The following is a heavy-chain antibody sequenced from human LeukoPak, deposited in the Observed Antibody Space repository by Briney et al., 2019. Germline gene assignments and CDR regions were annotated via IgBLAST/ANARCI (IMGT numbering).Heavy chain of an antibody. CDR3: ARDTLWE. D-gene: IGHD1-26*01. CDR1: GFSFNIYW. V-gene: IGHV3-30-3*01. J-gene: IGHJ4*02. Sequence: PGGSLRLSCAASGFSFNIYWMSWVRQAPGKGLEWVAVISFDGSNKYYGDSVKGRFTISRDNSKNTLYLQMNSLRPDDTAIYYCARDTLWEWGQGTLVTVSS. CDR2: ISFDGSNK.